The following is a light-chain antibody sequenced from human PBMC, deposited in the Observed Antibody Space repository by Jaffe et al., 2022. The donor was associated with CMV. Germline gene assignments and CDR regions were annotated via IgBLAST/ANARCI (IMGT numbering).Light chain of an antibody. Sequence: QPVLTQSSSASASLGSSVKLTCTLSSGHGNNIIAWHQQQPGKAPRYLMKLEGSATYNKGSGVPDRFSGSSSGADRYLTISNLQSEDEADYYCETWDSNSRVFGGGTKLTVL. CDR2: LEGSATY. CDR1: SGHGNNI. J-gene: IGLJ2*01. V-gene: IGLV4-60*03. CDR3: ETWDSNSRV.